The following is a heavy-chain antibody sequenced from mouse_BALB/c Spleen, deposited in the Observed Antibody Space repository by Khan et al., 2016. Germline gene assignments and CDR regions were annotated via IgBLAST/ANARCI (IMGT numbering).Heavy chain of an antibody. V-gene: IGHV1S135*01. J-gene: IGHJ4*01. D-gene: IGHD1-1*01. CDR2: IDTFNGGT. CDR3: ASSTQSFYAIDY. CDR1: GYSFTSYY. Sequence: VQLKESGPELMKPGASVKISCKASGYSFTSYYMHWVKQSHGKSLEWIGYIDTFNGGTSYNQKFKGKATLTVDKSSSTAYMHLSSLTSEDSAVYYCASSTQSFYAIDYWGQGTRVTVAS.